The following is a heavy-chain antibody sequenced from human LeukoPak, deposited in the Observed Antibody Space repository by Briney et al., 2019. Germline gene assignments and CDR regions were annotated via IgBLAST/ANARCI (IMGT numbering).Heavy chain of an antibody. J-gene: IGHJ3*02. D-gene: IGHD1-1*01. CDR2: IISSSGGSI. Sequence: PGGSLRLSCAAPGFIFTNYEMNWVRQAPGKGLEWVSYIISSSGGSISYADSVKGRFTISRDNAKNSLYLQMNSLRAEDTAVYYCARVGTGSRDGWGAFDIWGQGTMVTVSS. V-gene: IGHV3-48*03. CDR1: GFIFTNYE. CDR3: ARVGTGSRDGWGAFDI.